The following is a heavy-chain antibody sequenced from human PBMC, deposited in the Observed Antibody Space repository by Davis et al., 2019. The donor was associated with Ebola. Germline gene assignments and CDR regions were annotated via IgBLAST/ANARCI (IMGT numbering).Heavy chain of an antibody. J-gene: IGHJ4*02. CDR2: INHSGST. CDR3: ARDLRQFGLPAAIDY. Sequence: PSETLSLTCAVYGGSFSGYYWSWIRQPPGKGLEWIGEINHSGSTYYNPSLKSRVTISVDTSKNQFSLKLSSVTAADTAVYFCARDLRQFGLPAAIDYWGQGTLVTVSS. V-gene: IGHV4-34*01. D-gene: IGHD2-2*01. CDR1: GGSFSGYY.